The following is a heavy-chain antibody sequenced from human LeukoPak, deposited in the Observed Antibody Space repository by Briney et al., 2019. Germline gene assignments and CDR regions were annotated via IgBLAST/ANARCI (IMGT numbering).Heavy chain of an antibody. J-gene: IGHJ1*01. CDR2: IYYSGST. V-gene: IGHV4-59*01. CDR3: ARGGWYPESFQH. Sequence: SETLSLTCTVSGASISSYYWSWIRQPPGKGLEWIGYIYYSGSTNYNPALKSRVTISVDTSKNQFSLKLSSVTAADTAVYYCARGGWYPESFQHWGQGALVTVSS. CDR1: GASISSYY. D-gene: IGHD6-19*01.